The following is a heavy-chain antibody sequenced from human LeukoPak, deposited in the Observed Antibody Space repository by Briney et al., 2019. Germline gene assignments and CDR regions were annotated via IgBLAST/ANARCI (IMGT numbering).Heavy chain of an antibody. CDR2: IYYSGSA. V-gene: IGHV4-59*12. Sequence: NPSETLSLTCTVSGGSISDYSWSWIRQPPGKGLEWIGNIYYSGSANHNPSLKSRVTISRDTSKNQFSLKLSSVTAADTAVYYCAREVVVVPATIKGDWFDPWGQGTLVTVSS. J-gene: IGHJ5*02. CDR3: AREVVVVPATIKGDWFDP. D-gene: IGHD2-2*02. CDR1: GGSISDYS.